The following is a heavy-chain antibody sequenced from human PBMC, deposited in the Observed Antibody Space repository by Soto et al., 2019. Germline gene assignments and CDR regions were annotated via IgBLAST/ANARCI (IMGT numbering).Heavy chain of an antibody. CDR1: GYSFTSYW. CDR2: IYPGDSDT. D-gene: IGHD6-19*01. CDR3: ARYKAVAGPAYYYYGMDV. J-gene: IGHJ6*02. V-gene: IGHV5-51*01. Sequence: PGESLKISCKGSGYSFTSYWIGWVRQMPGKGLEWMGIIYPGDSDTRYSPSFQGQVTISADKSISPAYLQWSSLKASDTAMYYCARYKAVAGPAYYYYGMDVWGQGTTVTVSS.